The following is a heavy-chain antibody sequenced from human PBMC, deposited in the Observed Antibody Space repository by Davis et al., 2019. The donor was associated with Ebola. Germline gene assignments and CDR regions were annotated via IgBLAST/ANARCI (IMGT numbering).Heavy chain of an antibody. CDR3: VKDGSGWHPLYFDY. Sequence: GESLKISCAASGFTLSTNAMSWVRQAPGEGLKWVSGIGSGTSGTHYTDSEMGRFTISRDSSKNTLSLHKNSLRAEDTAVYYCVKDGSGWHPLYFDYWGPGTLLTVSS. J-gene: IGHJ4*02. D-gene: IGHD6-19*01. V-gene: IGHV3-23*01. CDR2: IGSGTSGT. CDR1: GFTLSTNA.